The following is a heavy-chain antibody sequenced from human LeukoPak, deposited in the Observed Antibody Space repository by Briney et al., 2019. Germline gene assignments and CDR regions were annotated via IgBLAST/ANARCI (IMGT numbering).Heavy chain of an antibody. CDR1: GGSISSYY. CDR2: IYYSGST. J-gene: IGHJ4*02. Sequence: PSETLSLTCTVSGGSISSYYWSWIRQPPGKGLEWIGYIYYSGSTNYNPSLKSRVTISVDTSKNQFSLKLSSVTAADTAVYYCARSTHLRLWRFDYWGQGTLVTVSS. V-gene: IGHV4-59*01. D-gene: IGHD4/OR15-4a*01. CDR3: ARSTHLRLWRFDY.